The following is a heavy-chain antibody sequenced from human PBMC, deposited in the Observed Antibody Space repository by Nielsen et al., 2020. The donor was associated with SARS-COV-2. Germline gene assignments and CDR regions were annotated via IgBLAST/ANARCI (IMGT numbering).Heavy chain of an antibody. CDR1: GFTFSSYV. J-gene: IGHJ4*02. D-gene: IGHD2-15*01. V-gene: IGHV3-30-3*01. Sequence: GESLKISCAASGFTFSSYVMHWVRQAPGKGLEWVAVISYDGNNKYYADSVKGRFTISRDNAKNSLYLQMNSLRAEDTAVYYCARRSIGSAPYYFDYWGQGTLVTVSS. CDR3: ARRSIGSAPYYFDY. CDR2: ISYDGNNK.